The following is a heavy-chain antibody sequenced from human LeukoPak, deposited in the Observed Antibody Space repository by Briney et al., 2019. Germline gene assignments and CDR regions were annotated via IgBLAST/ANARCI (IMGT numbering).Heavy chain of an antibody. CDR2: IRSNSDGGTI. V-gene: IGHV3-15*07. Sequence: GGSLRLSCAASGFTFSSYSMNWVRQAPGKGLEWVGRIRSNSDGGTIDYAAPVKGRFTPSRDDSKTTLYLQMNSLQTEDTAVYYCATDFYDSTWGQGTLVTVSS. D-gene: IGHD3-22*01. CDR1: GFTFSSYS. J-gene: IGHJ5*02. CDR3: ATDFYDST.